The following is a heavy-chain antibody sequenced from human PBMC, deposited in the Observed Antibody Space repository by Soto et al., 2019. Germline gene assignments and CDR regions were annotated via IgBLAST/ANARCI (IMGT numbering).Heavy chain of an antibody. CDR3: TRLPMTTGADDAFDI. J-gene: IGHJ3*02. CDR2: ISYDGSNK. V-gene: IGHV3-30-3*01. D-gene: IGHD4-17*01. CDR1: GFTFSSYA. Sequence: QVQLVESGGGVVQPGRSLRLSCAASGFTFSSYAMHWVRQAPGKGLEWVAVISYDGSNKYYADSVKGRFTISRDNSKNTLYLQMNSLRAEDTAVYYATRLPMTTGADDAFDIWGQGTMVTVSS.